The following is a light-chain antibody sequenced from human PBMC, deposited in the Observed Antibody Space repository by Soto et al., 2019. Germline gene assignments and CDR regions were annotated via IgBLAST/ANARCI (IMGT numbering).Light chain of an antibody. CDR2: GAS. Sequence: EIGLTQSPGTLSLSPGERATLSCRASQSVSSSYLAWYQQKPGQAPRLLIYGASSRATGIPDRFSGSGSGTDFTLTISRLEPEDFAVYYCQQYCSSPQTFGQGTKVEIK. CDR1: QSVSSSY. J-gene: IGKJ1*01. CDR3: QQYCSSPQT. V-gene: IGKV3-20*01.